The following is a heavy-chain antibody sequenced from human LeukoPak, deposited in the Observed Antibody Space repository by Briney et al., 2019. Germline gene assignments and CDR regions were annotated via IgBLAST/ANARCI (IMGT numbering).Heavy chain of an antibody. D-gene: IGHD3-10*01. J-gene: IGHJ3*02. CDR3: ARYAMVRGVIRAPFAFDI. CDR2: IYYRGST. CDR1: GGPISSYY. V-gene: IGHV4-59*01. Sequence: SETLSLTCTVSGGPISSYYWSWIRQPPGKGLEWIGYIYYRGSTNYNPSLKSRVTISVDTSKNQFSLKLSSVTAADTAVYYCARYAMVRGVIRAPFAFDIWGQGTMVTVSS.